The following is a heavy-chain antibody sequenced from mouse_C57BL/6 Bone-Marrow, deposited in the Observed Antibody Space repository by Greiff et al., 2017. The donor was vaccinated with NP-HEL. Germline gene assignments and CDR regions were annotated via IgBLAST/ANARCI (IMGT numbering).Heavy chain of an antibody. J-gene: IGHJ1*03. CDR2: ISYSGST. D-gene: IGHD4-1*01. CDR1: GYSITSDY. Sequence: EVQLQESGPGLAKPSQTLSLTCSVTGYSITSDYWNWIRKLPGNKLEYMGYISYSGSTYYNPSLKSRISITRDTSKNQYYLQLNSVTTEDTATYYCAREGLTGWYFDVWGTGTTVTVSS. CDR3: AREGLTGWYFDV. V-gene: IGHV3-8*01.